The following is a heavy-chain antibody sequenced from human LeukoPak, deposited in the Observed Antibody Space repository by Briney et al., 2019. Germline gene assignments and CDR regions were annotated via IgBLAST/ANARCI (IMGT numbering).Heavy chain of an antibody. V-gene: IGHV5-51*01. J-gene: IGHJ6*03. CDR3: ARHTPYSRTFIVGDYYQFCFIDV. Sequence: ESLQISGMGTRAPCTMYSRGATRQVPGKGLEWVGIIYPDDSDMRYSPSFEGQVTIPADRCISTAYLQWSSLRASDTAVYYCARHTPYSRTFIVGDYYQFCFIDVGGEGTRVTVSS. D-gene: IGHD1-26*01. CDR1: RAPCTMYS. CDR2: IYPDDSDM.